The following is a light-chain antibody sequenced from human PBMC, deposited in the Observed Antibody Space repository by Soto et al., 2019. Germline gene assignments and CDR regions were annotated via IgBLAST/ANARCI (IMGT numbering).Light chain of an antibody. CDR3: QQRNNWPPIT. CDR2: DAS. CDR1: QSVSSAY. J-gene: IGKJ5*01. V-gene: IGKV3-11*01. Sequence: EIVLTQSPGILSLSPGERATLSCRASQSVSSAYLAWYQQKPGQAPRPLIYDASNRATGVPARFSGSGSGTDFTLTISSLEPEDFALYYCQQRNNWPPITFGQGTRLEIK.